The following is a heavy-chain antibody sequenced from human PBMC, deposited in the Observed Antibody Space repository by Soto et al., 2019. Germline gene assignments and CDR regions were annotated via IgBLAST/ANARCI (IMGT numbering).Heavy chain of an antibody. CDR2: ISSSSSYI. CDR3: ARAGVGATSYYYYYGMDV. Sequence: GGSLRLSCAASGFTFSSYRMNWVRQAPGKGLEWVSSISSSSSYIYYADSVKGRFTISRDNAKNSLYLQMNSLRAEDTAVYYCARAGVGATSYYYYYGMDVWGHGTTVTTSS. D-gene: IGHD1-26*01. V-gene: IGHV3-21*01. CDR1: GFTFSSYR. J-gene: IGHJ6*02.